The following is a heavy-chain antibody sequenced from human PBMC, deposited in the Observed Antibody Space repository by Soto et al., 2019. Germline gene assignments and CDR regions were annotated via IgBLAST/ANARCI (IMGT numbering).Heavy chain of an antibody. J-gene: IGHJ4*02. V-gene: IGHV1-18*04. CDR1: GYTFTSYG. CDR2: ISAYNGNT. Sequence: GASVKVSCKASGYTFTSYGISWVRQAPGQGLEWMGWISAYNGNTNYAQKLQGRVTMTTDTSTSTAYMELRSLRSDDTAVYYCARDWRMYYDDSSGYSYYFDYWGQGTLVTVSS. CDR3: ARDWRMYYDDSSGYSYYFDY. D-gene: IGHD3-22*01.